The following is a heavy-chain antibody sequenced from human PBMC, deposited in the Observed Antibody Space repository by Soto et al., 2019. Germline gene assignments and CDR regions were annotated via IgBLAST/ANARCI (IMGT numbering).Heavy chain of an antibody. CDR2: ISYDGSNK. CDR3: ARDLAYSGGWSTLDH. CDR1: GFTFSTYA. V-gene: IGHV3-30-3*01. D-gene: IGHD6-19*01. J-gene: IGHJ4*02. Sequence: GGSLRLSCAASGFTFSTYAMHWVRQAPGKGLEWVSVISYDGSNKHYADSVKGRFTISRDNSKNTLFLQMSSLRAEDTAVYYCARDLAYSGGWSTLDHWGQGTLVTVSS.